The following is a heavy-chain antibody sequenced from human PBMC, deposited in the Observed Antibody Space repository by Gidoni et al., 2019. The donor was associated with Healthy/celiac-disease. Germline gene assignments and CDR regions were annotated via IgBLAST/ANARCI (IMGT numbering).Heavy chain of an antibody. J-gene: IGHJ6*02. D-gene: IGHD3-16*02. CDR2: ISAYNGNT. CDR1: GYTFTSYG. CDR3: ARVHYDYVWGSYRGGMDV. V-gene: IGHV1-18*01. Sequence: QVQLVQSGAEVKKPGASVKVSCKASGYTFTSYGISWVRQAPGQGLEWMGWISAYNGNTNYAQKLQGRVTMTTDTYTSTAYMELRSLRSDDTAVYYCARVHYDYVWGSYRGGMDVWGQGTTVTVSS.